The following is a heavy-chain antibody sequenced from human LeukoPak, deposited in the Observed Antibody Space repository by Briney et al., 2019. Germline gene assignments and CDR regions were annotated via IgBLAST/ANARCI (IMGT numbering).Heavy chain of an antibody. CDR2: ISGSGGST. J-gene: IGHJ4*02. Sequence: PGGSLRLSCAASGFTFSSYAMSWVRQAPGKGLEWVSAISGSGGSTYYADSVKGRFTISRDNSKDTLYLQMNSLRAEDTAVYYCAKHYGAIPYFDYWGQGTLVTVSS. CDR1: GFTFSSYA. V-gene: IGHV3-23*01. CDR3: AKHYGAIPYFDY. D-gene: IGHD4/OR15-4a*01.